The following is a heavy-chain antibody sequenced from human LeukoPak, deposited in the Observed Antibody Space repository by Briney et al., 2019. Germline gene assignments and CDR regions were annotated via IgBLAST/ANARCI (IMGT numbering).Heavy chain of an antibody. CDR1: GFTFSSYG. CDR2: IWYDGSNK. Sequence: GGSLTLSCAASGFTFSSYGMHWVRQAPGKGLEWVAVIWYDGSNKYYADSVKGRFTISRDNSKNTLYLQMNSLRAEDTAVYYCARGDWLYYYYYGMDVWGQGTTVTVSS. J-gene: IGHJ6*02. V-gene: IGHV3-33*01. D-gene: IGHD3/OR15-3a*01. CDR3: ARGDWLYYYYYGMDV.